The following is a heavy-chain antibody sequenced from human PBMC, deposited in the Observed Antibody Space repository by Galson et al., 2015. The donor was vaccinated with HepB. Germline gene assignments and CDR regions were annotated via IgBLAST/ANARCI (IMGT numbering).Heavy chain of an antibody. CDR2: IYHGGTT. V-gene: IGHV4-4*02. J-gene: IGHJ4*02. CDR3: ARTPCSSGSCFYEDH. D-gene: IGHD2-15*01. Sequence: LTCAVSGDSISSSNWWSWVRQPPGKGLEWIGEIYHGGTTNYNPSLKSRVTISVDMSKNQFSLKLYSVTAADTAVYYCARTPCSSGSCFYEDHWGQGTLVTVSS. CDR1: GDSISSSNW.